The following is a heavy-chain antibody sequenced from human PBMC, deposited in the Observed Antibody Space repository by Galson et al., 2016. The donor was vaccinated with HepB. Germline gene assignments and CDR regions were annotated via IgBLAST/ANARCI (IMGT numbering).Heavy chain of an antibody. Sequence: SLRLSCAASAFTFRSYAMHWVRQAPGKGLEWVAVISFDGSNKYYADSVEGRFTISRDNSENTLYLQMNSLRTDDTAVYFCAKDRGSGYESRYYYYGTEVWGQGTTVTVSS. CDR3: AKDRGSGYESRYYYYGTEV. CDR2: ISFDGSNK. D-gene: IGHD5-12*01. V-gene: IGHV3-30*04. CDR1: AFTFRSYA. J-gene: IGHJ6*02.